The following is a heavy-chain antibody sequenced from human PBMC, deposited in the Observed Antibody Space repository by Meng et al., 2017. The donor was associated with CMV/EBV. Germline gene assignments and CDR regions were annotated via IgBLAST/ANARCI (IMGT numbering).Heavy chain of an antibody. D-gene: IGHD1-26*01. V-gene: IGHV3-48*03. CDR2: ISSSGSTI. Sequence: GGSLRLSCAGSGFTFSTYEMNWVRQAPGKGLEWLSYISSSGSTIYYADSVKGRFTISRDNAKNSLYLQMNSLRADDTAVYYCARAPPWDEFDYWGQGTLVTVSS. J-gene: IGHJ4*02. CDR1: GFTFSTYE. CDR3: ARAPPWDEFDY.